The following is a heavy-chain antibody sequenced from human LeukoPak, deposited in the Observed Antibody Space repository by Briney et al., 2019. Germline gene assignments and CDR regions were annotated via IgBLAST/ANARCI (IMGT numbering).Heavy chain of an antibody. Sequence: PGGSLRLSCAASRFTFSSYGMHWVRQAPGKGLEWVAVISYDGNNRYYADSVKGRFTISRYNSKNTLYLQMNSLRAEDTAVYYCAKVKGEVIGAFYIWGRGTMVTVSS. J-gene: IGHJ3*02. CDR2: ISYDGNNR. CDR1: RFTFSSYG. D-gene: IGHD3-16*01. CDR3: AKVKGEVIGAFYI. V-gene: IGHV3-30*18.